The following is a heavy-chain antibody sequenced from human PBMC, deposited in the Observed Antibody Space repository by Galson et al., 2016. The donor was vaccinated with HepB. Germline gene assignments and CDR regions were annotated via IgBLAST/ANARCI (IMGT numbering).Heavy chain of an antibody. D-gene: IGHD3-22*01. J-gene: IGHJ4*02. CDR1: GFTFNTYA. CDR2: TSYDGGNK. CDR3: ARDTGYYDTVGDVGDF. Sequence: SLRLSCAASGFTFNTYAMHWVRQAPGRGLEWVAVTSYDGGNKYYADSVKGRFTISRDNSKNTLYLQMSSLRAEDTAVYYCARDTGYYDTVGDVGDFWGQGTLVTVSS. V-gene: IGHV3-30-3*01.